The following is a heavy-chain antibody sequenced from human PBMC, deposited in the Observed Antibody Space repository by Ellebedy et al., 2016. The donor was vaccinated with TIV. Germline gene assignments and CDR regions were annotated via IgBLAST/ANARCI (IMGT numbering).Heavy chain of an antibody. V-gene: IGHV1-18*01. CDR2: ISVYNGNT. D-gene: IGHD2-2*01. Sequence: AASVKVSCKASGYTLTNYGISWVRQAPGQGLEWMGWISVYNGNTNYAQMLQGRVTMTTDTFTSTAYMELRSLRSDDTAVYYCARYCNSTTCANWFDPWGQGTLVTVSS. J-gene: IGHJ5*02. CDR3: ARYCNSTTCANWFDP. CDR1: GYTLTNYG.